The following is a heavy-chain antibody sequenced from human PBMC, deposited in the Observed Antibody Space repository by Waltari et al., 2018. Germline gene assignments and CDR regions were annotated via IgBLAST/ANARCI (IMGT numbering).Heavy chain of an antibody. CDR1: GYTFTRYD. CDR3: ARVLHGDYYYYYYGMDV. V-gene: IGHV1-8*01. Sequence: QVQLVQSGAEVKKPGASVKVSCTASGYTFTRYDIHWVRQATGQGLEWMGWMNPNSGNTGYAQKFQGRVTMTRNTSISTAYMELSSLRSEDTAIYYCARVLHGDYYYYYYGMDVWGQGTTVTVSS. CDR2: MNPNSGNT. D-gene: IGHD4-17*01. J-gene: IGHJ6*02.